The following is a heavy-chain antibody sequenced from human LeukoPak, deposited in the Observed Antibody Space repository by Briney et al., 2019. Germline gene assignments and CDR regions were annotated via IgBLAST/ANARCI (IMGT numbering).Heavy chain of an antibody. CDR2: ISYDGSNK. D-gene: IGHD3-22*01. CDR3: ARSPGIGVVVITN. J-gene: IGHJ4*02. V-gene: IGHV3-30-3*01. Sequence: GRSLRLSCAASGFTFSSYAMHWVRRAPGKGLEWVAVISYDGSNKYYADSVKGRFTISRDNSKNTLYLQMNSLRAEDTAVYYCARSPGIGVVVITNWGQGTLVTVSS. CDR1: GFTFSSYA.